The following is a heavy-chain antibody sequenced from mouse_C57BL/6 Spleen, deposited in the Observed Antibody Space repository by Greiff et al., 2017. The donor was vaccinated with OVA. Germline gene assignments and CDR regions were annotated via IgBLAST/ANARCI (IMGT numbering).Heavy chain of an antibody. Sequence: QVQLQQPGAELVKPGASVKMSCKASGYTFTSYWITWVKQRPGQGLEWIGDIYPGSGSTNYNEKFKSKATLTVDTSSSTAYMQLSSLTSEDSAVYYCARRDYYEYDGGSWFAYWGKGTLVTVSA. CDR3: ARRDYYEYDGGSWFAY. D-gene: IGHD2-4*01. J-gene: IGHJ3*01. CDR2: IYPGSGST. V-gene: IGHV1-55*01. CDR1: GYTFTSYW.